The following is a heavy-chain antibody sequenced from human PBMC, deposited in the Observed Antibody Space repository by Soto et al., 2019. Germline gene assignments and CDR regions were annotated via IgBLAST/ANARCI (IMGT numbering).Heavy chain of an antibody. D-gene: IGHD3-10*01. Sequence: QVQLVESGGGVVQPGRSLRLSCAASGFTFSSYAMHWVRQAPGKGLEWVAVISYDGSNKYYADSVKGRFTISRDNSKNTLYLQMNSLRAEDTAVYYCARDPTGVLPDYWGQGTLVTVSS. CDR2: ISYDGSNK. J-gene: IGHJ4*02. CDR1: GFTFSSYA. V-gene: IGHV3-30-3*01. CDR3: ARDPTGVLPDY.